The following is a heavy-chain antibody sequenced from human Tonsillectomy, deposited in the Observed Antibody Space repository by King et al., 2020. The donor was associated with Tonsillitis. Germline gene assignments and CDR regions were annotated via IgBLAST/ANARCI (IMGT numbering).Heavy chain of an antibody. CDR2: IYWNDDK. D-gene: IGHD2-21*02. J-gene: IGHJ3*02. V-gene: IGHV2-5*01. CDR3: AHVVTAITYDAFDI. CDR1: GFSLSTSGVG. Sequence: ITLKESGPTLVKPTQTLTLTCTFSGFSLSTSGVGVGWIRQPPGKALEWLALIYWNDDKRDSPSLKSRLTITKDTSKNQVVLTMTNMDPVETATYYCAHVVTAITYDAFDIWGQGTMVTVSS.